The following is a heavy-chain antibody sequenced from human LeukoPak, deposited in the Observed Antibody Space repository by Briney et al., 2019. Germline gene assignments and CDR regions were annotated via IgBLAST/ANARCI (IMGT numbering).Heavy chain of an antibody. CDR2: ISGSGGST. Sequence: GGALRLSCAASGFTFSRFWMSWVRQAPGKGLEWVSAISGSGGSTYYADSVKGRFTISRDNSKNTLYLHMNSLRAEDTAVYYCANSPDGAFDYWGQGTLVTVSS. V-gene: IGHV3-23*01. J-gene: IGHJ4*02. CDR3: ANSPDGAFDY. CDR1: GFTFSRFW.